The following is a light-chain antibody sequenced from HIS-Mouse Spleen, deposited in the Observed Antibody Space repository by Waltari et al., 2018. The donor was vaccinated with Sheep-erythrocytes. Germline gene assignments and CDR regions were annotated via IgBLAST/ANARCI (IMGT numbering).Light chain of an antibody. V-gene: IGKV3-20*01. Sequence: EIVLTQSPGTLSLSPGERATLSCRASQSVSSSYLAWYQQKPGRAPRLLIYGESSRATGIPDRFSGSGSGTDFTLTISRLEPEDFAVYYCQQYGSSPFTFGPGTKVDIK. J-gene: IGKJ3*01. CDR3: QQYGSSPFT. CDR1: QSVSSSY. CDR2: GES.